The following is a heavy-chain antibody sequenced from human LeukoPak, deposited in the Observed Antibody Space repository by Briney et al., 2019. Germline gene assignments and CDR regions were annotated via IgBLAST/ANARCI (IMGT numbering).Heavy chain of an antibody. CDR3: ARHWCTSTSCYSFFDY. V-gene: IGHV4-39*01. D-gene: IGHD2-2*01. J-gene: IGHJ4*02. CDR2: IDYSGST. CDR1: GGSISSSSYY. Sequence: SETLSLTCTVSGGSISSSSYYWGWIRQSPGKGLEWIGSIDYSGSTYYNPSLKSRVTISVDTSKNQFSLKLSSVTAADTAVFFCARHWCTSTSCYSFFDYWGQGTLVTVSS.